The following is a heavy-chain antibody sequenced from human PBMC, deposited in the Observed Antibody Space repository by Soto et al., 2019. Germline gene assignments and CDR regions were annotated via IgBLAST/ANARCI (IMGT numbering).Heavy chain of an antibody. CDR2: ISGSGGST. V-gene: IGHV3-23*01. D-gene: IGHD6-13*01. CDR1: GFTFSTYA. Sequence: GGSLRLSCAASGFTFSTYAMSWVRQAPGKGLEWVSSISGSGGSTYYADSVKGRSTISRDNSKNTLYLQMISLRAEDTAVYYCAKVDSSSWFRVYYFDYWGQGTLVTVSS. CDR3: AKVDSSSWFRVYYFDY. J-gene: IGHJ4*02.